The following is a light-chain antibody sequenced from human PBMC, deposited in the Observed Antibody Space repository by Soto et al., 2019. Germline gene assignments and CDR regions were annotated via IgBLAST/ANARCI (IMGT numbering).Light chain of an antibody. Sequence: AIQMTQSPSSLSASVGDRVTITCRSSQGIRNAFGWYQQKPGKAPKLLIYAASSIQSGVPSRFSGRGSGTDFTLTISSLQPEYFATYYCLQDYSYPRTLGQGTKVDIK. CDR3: LQDYSYPRT. J-gene: IGKJ1*01. V-gene: IGKV1-6*01. CDR1: QGIRNA. CDR2: AAS.